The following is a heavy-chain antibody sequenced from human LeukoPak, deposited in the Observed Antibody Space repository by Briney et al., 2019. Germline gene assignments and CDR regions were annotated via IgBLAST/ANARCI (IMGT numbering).Heavy chain of an antibody. Sequence: ASVKVSCKASGYTFTSYGISWVRQAPGQGLEWMGWISAYNGNTNYAQKLQSRVTMTTDTSTSTAYMELRSLRSEDTAVYYCARDGVGYYDSSGTLDYWGQGTLVTVSS. CDR1: GYTFTSYG. CDR3: ARDGVGYYDSSGTLDY. J-gene: IGHJ4*02. V-gene: IGHV1-18*01. D-gene: IGHD3-22*01. CDR2: ISAYNGNT.